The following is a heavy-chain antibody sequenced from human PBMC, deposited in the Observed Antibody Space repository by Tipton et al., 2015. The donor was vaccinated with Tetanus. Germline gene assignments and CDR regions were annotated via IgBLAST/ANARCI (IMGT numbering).Heavy chain of an antibody. CDR2: ISYDGSNK. D-gene: IGHD6-19*01. CDR1: GFTFSSYG. V-gene: IGHV3-30*03. J-gene: IGHJ4*02. Sequence: SLRLSCAASGFTFSSYGMHWVRQAPGKGLEWVAVISYDGSNKYYADSVKGRFTISRDNSKNTLYLQMNSLRAEDTAVYYCARNTVAGTVTFDYWGQGTLVTVSS. CDR3: ARNTVAGTVTFDY.